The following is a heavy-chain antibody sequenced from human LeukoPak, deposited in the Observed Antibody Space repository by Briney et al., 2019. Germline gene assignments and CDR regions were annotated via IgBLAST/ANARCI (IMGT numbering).Heavy chain of an antibody. CDR2: ISYDGSNK. CDR3: ARDLMAMGIFDY. V-gene: IGHV3-30*01. Sequence: GGSLRLSCAASGFTFSSYAMHWVRQAPGKGLEWVAVISYDGSNKYYADSVKGRFTISRDNSKNTLYLQMNSLRAEDTAVYYCARDLMAMGIFDYWGQGTLVTVSS. CDR1: GFTFSSYA. J-gene: IGHJ4*02. D-gene: IGHD5-18*01.